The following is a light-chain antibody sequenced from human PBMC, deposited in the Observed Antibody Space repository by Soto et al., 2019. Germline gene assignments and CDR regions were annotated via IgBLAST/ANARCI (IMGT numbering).Light chain of an antibody. CDR2: DDN. CDR1: SSDVGGYNY. Sequence: QSALTQPASVSGSPGQSITISCTGTSSDVGGYNYVSWFQHHPGKAPKLIIYDDNKRPSGIPDRFSGSKSGTSATLGITGFQTGDEADYYCGSWDSSLSAYVFGTGTKLTVL. V-gene: IGLV1-51*01. J-gene: IGLJ1*01. CDR3: GSWDSSLSAYV.